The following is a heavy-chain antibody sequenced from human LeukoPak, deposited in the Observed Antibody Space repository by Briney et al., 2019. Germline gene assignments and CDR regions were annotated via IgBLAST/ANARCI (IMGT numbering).Heavy chain of an antibody. D-gene: IGHD2-2*01. J-gene: IGHJ3*02. Sequence: SETLSLTCTVSGGSISGFYWNWIRQPPGKGLEWIGYVYYSGNTNYNPSLKSRVTISLDTSKNQFSLKLRSVTAADTAVYYCARGVLGTAAMGRRRTDTFDMWGQGTMVTVSS. V-gene: IGHV4-59*01. CDR3: ARGVLGTAAMGRRRTDTFDM. CDR1: GGSISGFY. CDR2: VYYSGNT.